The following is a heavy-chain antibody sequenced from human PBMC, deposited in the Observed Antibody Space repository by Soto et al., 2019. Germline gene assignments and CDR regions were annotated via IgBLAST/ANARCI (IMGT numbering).Heavy chain of an antibody. CDR3: ATEYCSGGSCYSTRYDY. V-gene: IGHV1-69*13. Sequence: GASVKVSCKASGGTFSSYAISWVRQAPGQGLEWMGGIIPIFGTANYAQKFQGRVTITADESTSTAYMELSSLRSEDTAVYYCATEYCSGGSCYSTRYDYWGQGTLVTVSS. CDR2: IIPIFGTA. CDR1: GGTFSSYA. J-gene: IGHJ4*02. D-gene: IGHD2-15*01.